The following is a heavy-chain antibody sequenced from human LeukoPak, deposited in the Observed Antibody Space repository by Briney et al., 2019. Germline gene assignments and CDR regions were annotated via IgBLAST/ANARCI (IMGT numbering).Heavy chain of an antibody. J-gene: IGHJ4*02. V-gene: IGHV3-7*01. CDR3: SFFDPKLVGVNKNC. D-gene: IGHD2-8*01. CDR1: GFTFSSAW. CDR2: IRQDGSEK. Sequence: PGGSLRLSCVASGFTFSSAWMHWVRQAPGKGLEWVANIRQDGSEKYYVDSVKGRFTISRDNAKNSLYLQMNSLRAEGTSVYYCSFFDPKLVGVNKNCWAQGPLVPVSS.